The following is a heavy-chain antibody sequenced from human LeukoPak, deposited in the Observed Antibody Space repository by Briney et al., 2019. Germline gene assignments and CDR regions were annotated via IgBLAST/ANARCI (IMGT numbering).Heavy chain of an antibody. J-gene: IGHJ4*02. D-gene: IGHD7-27*01. CDR1: GSSISSHS. CDR3: ARDNWGSLDY. V-gene: IGHV4-59*11. CDR2: DSNNWNI. Sequence: SETLSLTCTISGSSISSHSWVWVRQPPGKGLEWIGYDSNNWNINYNPALKSRVTISVDTSKRQFSLKLSSVTGADTAIYYGARDNWGSLDYWGQGTLVTVSS.